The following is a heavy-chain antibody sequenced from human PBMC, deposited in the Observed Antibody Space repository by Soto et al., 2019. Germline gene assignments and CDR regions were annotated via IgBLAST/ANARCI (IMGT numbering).Heavy chain of an antibody. V-gene: IGHV4-30-2*01. CDR1: GGSIISGGYS. CDR2: IYHSGST. Sequence: PSETLSLTCAVSGGSIISGGYSWSWIRQPPGKGLEWIGYIYHSGSTYYNPSLKSRVTISVDRSKNQFSLKLSSVTAADTAVYYCARSSSGYYHRKNWFDPWGQGTLVTVSS. J-gene: IGHJ5*02. CDR3: ARSSSGYYHRKNWFDP. D-gene: IGHD3-22*01.